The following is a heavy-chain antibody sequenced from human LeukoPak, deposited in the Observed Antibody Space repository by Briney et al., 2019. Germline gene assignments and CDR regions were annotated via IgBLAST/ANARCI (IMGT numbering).Heavy chain of an antibody. CDR3: ARNVGPRDYYDSSGYYTPGAFDI. J-gene: IGHJ3*02. CDR1: GYTFTSYG. D-gene: IGHD3-22*01. Sequence: ASVKVSCKASGYTFTSYGISWVRQAPGQGLEWMGWISAYNGNTNYAQKLQGRVTMTTDTSTSTAYMGLRSLRSDDTAVYYCARNVGPRDYYDSSGYYTPGAFDIWGKGKMVTVSS. CDR2: ISAYNGNT. V-gene: IGHV1-18*01.